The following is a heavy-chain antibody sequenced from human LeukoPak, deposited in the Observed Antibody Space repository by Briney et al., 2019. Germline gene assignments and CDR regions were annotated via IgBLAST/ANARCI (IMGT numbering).Heavy chain of an antibody. CDR3: ARGSSYYDFWSGYYHFDY. V-gene: IGHV4-34*01. CDR1: GGSFSGYY. J-gene: IGHJ4*02. Sequence: PSETLSLTCAVYGGSFSGYYWSWIRQPPGKGLEWIGEINHSGSTNYNPSPKSRVTISVDTSKNQFSLKVSSVTAADTAVYYCARGSSYYDFWSGYYHFDYWGQGTLVTVSS. CDR2: INHSGST. D-gene: IGHD3-3*01.